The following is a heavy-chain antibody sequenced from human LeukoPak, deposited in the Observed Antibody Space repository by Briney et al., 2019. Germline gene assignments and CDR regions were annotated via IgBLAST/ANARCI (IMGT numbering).Heavy chain of an antibody. CDR2: IYYSGNT. J-gene: IGHJ6*03. Sequence: PETLSLTCTVSGGSISSHYWSWVRQPPRKGLGWIGNIYYSGNTNYNPSLKSRVTISVDTSKNHFSLKLNSVTAADTAVYYCARAFYGGLASYYYYMDVWGKGTTVTVSS. CDR3: ARAFYGGLASYYYYMDV. V-gene: IGHV4-59*11. CDR1: GGSISSHY. D-gene: IGHD4-23*01.